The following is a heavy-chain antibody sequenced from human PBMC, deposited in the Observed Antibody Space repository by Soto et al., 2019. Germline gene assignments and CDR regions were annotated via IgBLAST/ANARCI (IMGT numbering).Heavy chain of an antibody. V-gene: IGHV1-8*01. D-gene: IGHD1-1*01. CDR3: PRERTGTTGRDA. CDR2: MNPNSGNT. J-gene: IGHJ6*02. CDR1: GYTFTSYD. Sequence: QVQLVQSGAEVKKPGASVKVSCKASGYTFTSYDINWVRQATGQGLEWMGWMNPNSGNTGYAQKFQGRVTMTRNTSISTANMGLSSLRSEAPAGYYGPRERTGTTGRDAWGQGPTSTSP.